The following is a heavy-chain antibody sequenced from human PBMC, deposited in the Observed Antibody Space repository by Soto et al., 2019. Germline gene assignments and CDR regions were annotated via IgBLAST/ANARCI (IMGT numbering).Heavy chain of an antibody. CDR3: ARGSRLYSYDSSGYYFDS. J-gene: IGHJ4*02. D-gene: IGHD3-22*01. V-gene: IGHV4-59*01. CDR2: IYYSGST. CDR1: GGSISSYY. Sequence: SETLSLTCTVSGGSISSYYWSWIRQPPGKGLEWIGYIYYSGSTNYNPSLKSRVTISVDTSKNQFSLKLSSVTAADTAVYYCARGSRLYSYDSSGYYFDSWGQGPLVTVS.